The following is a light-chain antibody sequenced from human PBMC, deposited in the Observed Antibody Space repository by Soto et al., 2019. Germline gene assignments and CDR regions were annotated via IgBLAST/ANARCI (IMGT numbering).Light chain of an antibody. Sequence: EIVLTQSPGTLSLSPGERATLSCRASQSVSSSYLAWYQQKPGQAPRLLIYGASSRATGIPDRFSGSGSGTDVTLTISRLEPEDVAVYYWQQYGSSPYTFGQGTKLEIK. CDR2: GAS. CDR3: QQYGSSPYT. J-gene: IGKJ2*01. CDR1: QSVSSSY. V-gene: IGKV3-20*01.